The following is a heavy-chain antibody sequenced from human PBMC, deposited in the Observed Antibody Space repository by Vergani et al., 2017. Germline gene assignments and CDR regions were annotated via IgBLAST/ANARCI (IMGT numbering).Heavy chain of an antibody. CDR2: ISSSSSYI. Sequence: EVQLVESGGGLVKPGGSLRLSCAASGFPFSSYSMNWVRQAPGKGLEWVSSISSSSSYIYYAASVKGRFTISRDNAKNSLYLQMNRLRAEDTAVYYCARDGDIQLWSPSGMDVWGQGTTVTVSS. V-gene: IGHV3-21*01. D-gene: IGHD5-18*01. CDR1: GFPFSSYS. CDR3: ARDGDIQLWSPSGMDV. J-gene: IGHJ6*02.